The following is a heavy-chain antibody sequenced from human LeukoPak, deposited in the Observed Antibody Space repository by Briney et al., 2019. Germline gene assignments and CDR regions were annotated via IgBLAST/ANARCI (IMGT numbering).Heavy chain of an antibody. D-gene: IGHD3-10*01. CDR2: ISGSGGST. V-gene: IGHV3-23*01. J-gene: IGHJ4*02. CDR3: AKDFEWFGELLRMGYFDY. Sequence: GGSLRLSCAASGFTFSSYAMSWVRQAPGNGLEWVSAISGSGGSTYYADSVKGRFTISRDNSKNTLYLQMNSLRAEDTAVYYCAKDFEWFGELLRMGYFDYWGQGTLVTVSS. CDR1: GFTFSSYA.